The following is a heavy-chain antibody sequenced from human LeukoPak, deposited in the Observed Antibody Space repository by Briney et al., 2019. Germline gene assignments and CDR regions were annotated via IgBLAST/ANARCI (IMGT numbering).Heavy chain of an antibody. Sequence: PGGSLRLSCAASGFTFSSYWMHWVRQAPGKGLVWVSRVSSDGSSTTYADSVKGRFTGSRDNTTNTLYLQMNGLRAEDTAVYYCVRDAWMASTPLDYWGQGTLVTVSS. CDR1: GFTFSSYW. CDR2: VSSDGSST. D-gene: IGHD5-24*01. J-gene: IGHJ4*02. V-gene: IGHV3-74*01. CDR3: VRDAWMASTPLDY.